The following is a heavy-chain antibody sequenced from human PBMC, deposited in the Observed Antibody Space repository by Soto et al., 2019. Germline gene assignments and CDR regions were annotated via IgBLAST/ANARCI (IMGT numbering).Heavy chain of an antibody. Sequence: QVQVVESGGGVVQPGRSLGLSCAASGFIFSSYAMHWVRQAPGKGLEWVALISYDGSNKYYADSVKGRFTISRDNSMNTLYLQMSSLRPEDTAVYYCARDKGLRLLTEWYFDLWGRGTLVTVSS. CDR2: ISYDGSNK. J-gene: IGHJ2*01. CDR1: GFIFSSYA. V-gene: IGHV3-30-3*01. CDR3: ARDKGLRLLTEWYFDL. D-gene: IGHD2-15*01.